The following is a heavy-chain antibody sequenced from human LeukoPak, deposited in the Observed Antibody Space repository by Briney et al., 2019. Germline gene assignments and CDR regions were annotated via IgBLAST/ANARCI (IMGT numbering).Heavy chain of an antibody. Sequence: PSETLSLTCAVYGGSFSGYYRSWIRQPPGKGLEWIGEINHSGSTNYNPSLKSRVTISVDTSKNQFSLKLSSVAAADTAVYYCARGPRFIAAAGGVDYWGQGTLVTVSS. D-gene: IGHD6-13*01. CDR1: GGSFSGYY. V-gene: IGHV4-34*01. J-gene: IGHJ4*02. CDR3: ARGPRFIAAAGGVDY. CDR2: INHSGST.